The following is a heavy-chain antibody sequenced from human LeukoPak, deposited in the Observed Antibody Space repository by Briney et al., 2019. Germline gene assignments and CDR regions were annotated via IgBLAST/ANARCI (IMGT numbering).Heavy chain of an antibody. D-gene: IGHD7-27*01. CDR3: AKYSQTGDPFDY. CDR1: AFSFGSYA. CDR2: IYPSSDEI. J-gene: IGHJ4*02. V-gene: IGHV3-23*01. Sequence: GESLRLSCAASAFSFGSYAMIWVRQAPGKGLEWVSVIYPSSDEIRYAESVKGRFTVSRDNSKNTLSLQMNSLRAEDTAIYYCAKYSQTGDPFDYWGQGTLVAVSS.